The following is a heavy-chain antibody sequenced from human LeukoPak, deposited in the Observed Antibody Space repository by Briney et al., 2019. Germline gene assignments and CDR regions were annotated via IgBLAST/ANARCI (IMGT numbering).Heavy chain of an antibody. D-gene: IGHD6-25*01. CDR1: GGTFSSYA. Sequence: AASVKVSCKASGGTFSSYAISWVRQAPGQGLEWMGGIIPIFGTANYAQKFQGRVTITADESTSTAYMELSSLRSEDTAVYYCAGAGSYHPGNYSSGRAFDIWGQGTMVTVSS. V-gene: IGHV1-69*13. CDR2: IIPIFGTA. CDR3: AGAGSYHPGNYSSGRAFDI. J-gene: IGHJ3*02.